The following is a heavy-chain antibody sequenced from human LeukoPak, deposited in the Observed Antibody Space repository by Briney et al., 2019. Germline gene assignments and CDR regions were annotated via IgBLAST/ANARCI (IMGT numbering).Heavy chain of an antibody. Sequence: GGSLRLSCAASGFTVSSNYMSWVRQAPGKGLEWVSVIYDNGDAYSADSVKGRFTISRHNSKNTLYFQMNSLRSEDTAVYYCAGGSRRDGYDYWGQGTLVTVSS. V-gene: IGHV3-53*04. J-gene: IGHJ4*02. D-gene: IGHD5-24*01. CDR3: AGGSRRDGYDY. CDR1: GFTVSSNY. CDR2: IYDNGDA.